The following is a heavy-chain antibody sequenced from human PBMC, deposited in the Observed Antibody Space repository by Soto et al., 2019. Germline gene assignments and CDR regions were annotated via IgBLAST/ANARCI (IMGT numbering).Heavy chain of an antibody. Sequence: EVQLVESGGGLVQPGRSLRLSCAASGFTFDDYAMHWVRQAPGKGLEWVSGISWNSGSIGYADSVKGRFTISRDNAMISLYLQMSSLRAEDTALYYCAKDTEVYGDYPDAFDIWGQGTMVTVSS. CDR3: AKDTEVYGDYPDAFDI. J-gene: IGHJ3*02. CDR1: GFTFDDYA. CDR2: ISWNSGSI. V-gene: IGHV3-9*01. D-gene: IGHD4-17*01.